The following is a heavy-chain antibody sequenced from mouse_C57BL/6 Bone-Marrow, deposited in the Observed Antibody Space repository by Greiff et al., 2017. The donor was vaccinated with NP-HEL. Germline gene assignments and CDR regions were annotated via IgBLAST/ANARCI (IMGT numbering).Heavy chain of an antibody. J-gene: IGHJ4*01. CDR2: IYPRSGNT. CDR3: ARRIPIYYYGSSDAMDY. Sequence: VQLQQSGAELARPGASVKLSCKASGYTFTSYGISWVKQRTGQGLEWIGEIYPRSGNTYYNEKFKGKATLTADKSSSTAYMELRSLTSEDSAVYFCARRIPIYYYGSSDAMDYWGQGTSVTVSS. D-gene: IGHD1-1*01. CDR1: GYTFTSYG. V-gene: IGHV1-81*01.